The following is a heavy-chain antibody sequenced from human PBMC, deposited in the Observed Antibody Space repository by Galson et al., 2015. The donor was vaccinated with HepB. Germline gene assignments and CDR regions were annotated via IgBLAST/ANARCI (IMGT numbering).Heavy chain of an antibody. D-gene: IGHD6-13*01. CDR2: ISSSSSYI. J-gene: IGHJ6*04. CDR3: ATDASAAVIIRHSHV. Sequence: SLRLSCAASGFTFSSHSMNWVRQAPGKGLEWVSSISSSSSYIYYADSVKGRFTISRDNAKNSLYLQMNSLRAEDTAVYYCATDASAAVIIRHSHVWGKGTTVTVSS. V-gene: IGHV3-21*01. CDR1: GFTFSSHS.